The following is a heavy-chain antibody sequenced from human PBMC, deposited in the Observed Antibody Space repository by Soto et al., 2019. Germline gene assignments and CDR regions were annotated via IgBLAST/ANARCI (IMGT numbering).Heavy chain of an antibody. CDR2: IYYTGST. CDR1: GGSIRGYY. CDR3: AMTNTTLYNWFDP. V-gene: IGHV4-59*08. D-gene: IGHD1-26*01. Sequence: QVQLQESGPGLVKPSETLSLTCTVSGGSIRGYYWTWIRQTPGKGLEWIGHIYYTGSTKYNPSLKSRVTISVETSKNQFYLKLSSVTAADTAMYYCAMTNTTLYNWFDPWGQGTQVTVSS. J-gene: IGHJ5*02.